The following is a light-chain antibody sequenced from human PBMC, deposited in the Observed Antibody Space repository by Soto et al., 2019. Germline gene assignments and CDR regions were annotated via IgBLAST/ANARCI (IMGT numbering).Light chain of an antibody. J-gene: IGKJ1*01. CDR1: QAISTY. V-gene: IGKV3-20*01. CDR2: AAS. Sequence: IVLPQSPATMHLSQGAWAILSCRASQAISTYLAWYQQKAGQAPKLLIYAASRRDSGTPYRFSGSGSGTDFTLTISRLEPDDFAVYYCQHYGSALPWTFGQGTKVDIK. CDR3: QHYGSALPWT.